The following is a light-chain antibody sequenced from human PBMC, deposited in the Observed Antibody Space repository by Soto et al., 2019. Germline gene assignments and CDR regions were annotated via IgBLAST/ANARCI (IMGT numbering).Light chain of an antibody. V-gene: IGLV2-14*01. J-gene: IGLJ1*01. CDR3: SSYTSSSTLLYV. CDR2: DVS. CDR1: SSDVGGYNY. Sequence: QSVLTQPASVSGSPGQSITISCTGTSSDVGGYNYVSWYQQHPDKAPKLMIYDVSNRPSGVSNRFSGSKSGNTASLTISGLQAEDEADYYCSSYTSSSTLLYVFGTGT.